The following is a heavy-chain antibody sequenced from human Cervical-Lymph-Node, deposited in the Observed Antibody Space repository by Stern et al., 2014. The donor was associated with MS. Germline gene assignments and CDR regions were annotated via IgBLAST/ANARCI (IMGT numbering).Heavy chain of an antibody. Sequence: QMQLVESGGGVVQPGRSLRLSCVASGFTFSNYAMHWVRQAPGKGLEWVAIISYGGSDKYYADSVKGRFPISRDNSKNTLYLQMNSLRAEDTAVYYCAREHYYDSTVYYPLFDCWGQGTLVTVSS. CDR3: AREHYYDSTVYYPLFDC. D-gene: IGHD3-22*01. V-gene: IGHV3-30-3*01. CDR1: GFTFSNYA. CDR2: ISYGGSDK. J-gene: IGHJ4*02.